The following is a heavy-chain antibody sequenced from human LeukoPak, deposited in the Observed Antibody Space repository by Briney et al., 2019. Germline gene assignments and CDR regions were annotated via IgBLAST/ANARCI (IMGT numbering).Heavy chain of an antibody. J-gene: IGHJ4*02. Sequence: GGSLRLSCATSGFTFNTYWMNWVRQAPGKGLKWVATIKKDGSEQYYVDSMKGRLTISRDNAKNSVYLQIHNLRAEDTAVYYCARDLGWLQSDYWGQGTLVTVSS. V-gene: IGHV3-7*01. CDR1: GFTFNTYW. CDR3: ARDLGWLQSDY. CDR2: IKKDGSEQ. D-gene: IGHD5-24*01.